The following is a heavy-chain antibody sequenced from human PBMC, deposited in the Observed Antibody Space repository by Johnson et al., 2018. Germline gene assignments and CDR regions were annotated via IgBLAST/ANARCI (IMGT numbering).Heavy chain of an antibody. V-gene: IGHV3-9*01. CDR2: IGWNSGSI. CDR1: GFTFDDYA. J-gene: IGHJ1*01. CDR3: AREGTETVTEFQH. Sequence: EVQLLETGGGVVRPGGSLRLSCAASGFTFDDYAMHWVRQAPGKGLEGVSGIGWNSGSIGYADPVKGRFTISRDNAKNTLYLQMHSLRDEDTAGYYCAREGTETVTEFQHWGQGTVVTVSS. D-gene: IGHD4-17*01.